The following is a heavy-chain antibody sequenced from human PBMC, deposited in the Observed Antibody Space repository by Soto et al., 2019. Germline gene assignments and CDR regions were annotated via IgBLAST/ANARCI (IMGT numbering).Heavy chain of an antibody. Sequence: TSETLSLTCTVSGGSISSGGYYWSWIRQHPGKGLEWIGYIYYSGSTYYNPSLKSRVTISVDTSKNQFSLKLSSVTAADTAVYYCARGPLLSEVPEAYFDYWGQGTLVTVSS. V-gene: IGHV4-31*03. CDR2: IYYSGST. CDR1: GGSISSGGYY. J-gene: IGHJ4*02. CDR3: ARGPLLSEVPEAYFDY. D-gene: IGHD1-26*01.